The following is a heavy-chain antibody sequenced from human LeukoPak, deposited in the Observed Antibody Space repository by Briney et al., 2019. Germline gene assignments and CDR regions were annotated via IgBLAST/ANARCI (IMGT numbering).Heavy chain of an antibody. J-gene: IGHJ4*02. CDR2: INPNSGGT. Sequence: ASVKVSCKASGYTFTGYYMHWVRQAPGHGLEWMGRINPNSGGTNYAQKFQGRVTMTRDTSISTAYMELSRLRSDDTAVYYCARVEGALRLGELSGDYWGQGTLVTVSS. D-gene: IGHD3-16*02. V-gene: IGHV1-2*06. CDR1: GYTFTGYY. CDR3: ARVEGALRLGELSGDY.